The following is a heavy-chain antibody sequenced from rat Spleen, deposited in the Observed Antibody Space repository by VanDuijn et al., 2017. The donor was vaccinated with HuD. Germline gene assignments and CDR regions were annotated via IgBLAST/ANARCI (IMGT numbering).Heavy chain of an antibody. CDR3: TKGGDPFDY. V-gene: IGHV5-20*01. Sequence: EVQLVESGGGFVQPGRSLKLSCAASGFTFNNYDMAWVRQAPTKGLEWVASISYDGGNTYYRDSVKGRFTISRDIAKSTLSLQMDSLRSEDTATYYCTKGGDPFDYWGQGVMVTVSS. J-gene: IGHJ2*01. CDR2: ISYDGGNT. CDR1: GFTFNNYD.